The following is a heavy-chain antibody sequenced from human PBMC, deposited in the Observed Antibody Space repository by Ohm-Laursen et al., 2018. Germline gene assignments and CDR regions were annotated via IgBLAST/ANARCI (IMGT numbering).Heavy chain of an antibody. J-gene: IGHJ6*02. V-gene: IGHV3-30*03. D-gene: IGHD5-12*01. Sequence: SLRLSCAASGFTFSSYGMHWVRQAPGKGLEWVALISYDESDEYYADSVKGRFTISRDNSKNSLYLQMNSLRAEDTAVYYCARDVAHGGYGFGMDVWGQGTTVTVSS. CDR2: ISYDESDE. CDR3: ARDVAHGGYGFGMDV. CDR1: GFTFSSYG.